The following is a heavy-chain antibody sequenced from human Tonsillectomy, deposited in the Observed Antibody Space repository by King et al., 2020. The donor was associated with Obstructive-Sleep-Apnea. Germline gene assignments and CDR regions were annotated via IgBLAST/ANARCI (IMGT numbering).Heavy chain of an antibody. Sequence: VQLVESGGGLVQPGRSLRLSCAASGFTFDDYAMHWVRQAPGKGLEWVSVISWNSGSIGYADSVKGRVTISRDNAKNSLYLQLNSLRAENTALYYCAKGNDILTGYYLGDAFDIWGQGTMVTVSS. CDR1: GFTFDDYA. CDR2: ISWNSGSI. J-gene: IGHJ3*02. D-gene: IGHD3-9*01. CDR3: AKGNDILTGYYLGDAFDI. V-gene: IGHV3-9*01.